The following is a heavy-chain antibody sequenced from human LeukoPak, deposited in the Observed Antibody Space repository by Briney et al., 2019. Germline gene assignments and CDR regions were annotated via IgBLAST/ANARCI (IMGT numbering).Heavy chain of an antibody. J-gene: IGHJ4*02. V-gene: IGHV3-30-3*01. D-gene: IGHD5-12*01. CDR2: ISYEGSNR. Sequence: PGRSLRLSCVGPGFLFGNYDMNWVRQAPGKGLEREVIISYEGSNRYYGDSVKGRFTISRDNSKDTLYLQMNSLRSEDTAVYYCARETDFSGYPGDYWGQGTLVTVSS. CDR3: ARETDFSGYPGDY. CDR1: GFLFGNYD.